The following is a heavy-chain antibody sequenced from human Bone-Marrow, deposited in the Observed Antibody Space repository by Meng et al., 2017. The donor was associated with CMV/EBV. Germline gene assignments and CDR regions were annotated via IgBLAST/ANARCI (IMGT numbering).Heavy chain of an antibody. Sequence: SVKVSCKASGGTFDGYAFNWVRQAPGQGLEWMGMIIPILRETNNAQEFQGRISITVDRSTATAYMVLSSLRSEDTAVYYCAREPPLARHFDYWGQGTPVTVSS. CDR1: GGTFDGYA. V-gene: IGHV1-69*04. J-gene: IGHJ4*02. CDR3: AREPPLARHFDY. CDR2: IIPILRET. D-gene: IGHD3-16*01.